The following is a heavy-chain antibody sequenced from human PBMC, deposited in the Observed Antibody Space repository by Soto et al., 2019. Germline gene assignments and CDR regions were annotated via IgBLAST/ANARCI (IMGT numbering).Heavy chain of an antibody. D-gene: IGHD2-15*01. Sequence: SQTLSLTCAISGDSVSSDTAVWIWIRQSPSRGLEWLGRTYYRSKWNNDYALSVKSRITISPDTSQNQFSLDLDSVTPEDTAVYYCVGVTLFSGMDVWGQGTPGTVSS. CDR3: VGVTLFSGMDV. V-gene: IGHV6-1*01. J-gene: IGHJ6*02. CDR1: GDSVSSDTAV. CDR2: TYYRSKWNN.